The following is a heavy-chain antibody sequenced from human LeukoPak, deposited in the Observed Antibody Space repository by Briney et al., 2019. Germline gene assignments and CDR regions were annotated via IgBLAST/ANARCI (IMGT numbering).Heavy chain of an antibody. J-gene: IGHJ4*02. Sequence: ASVKVSCKASGYTFGSYAVNWLRQAPGQGFEWMGWINPNSGGTNYAQKFQGRVTMTRDTSISTAYMELSRLRFDDTAVYYCAREVGGSYYFRHFDYWGQGTLVTVSS. CDR3: AREVGGSYYFRHFDY. D-gene: IGHD1-26*01. CDR2: INPNSGGT. V-gene: IGHV1-2*02. CDR1: GYTFGSYA.